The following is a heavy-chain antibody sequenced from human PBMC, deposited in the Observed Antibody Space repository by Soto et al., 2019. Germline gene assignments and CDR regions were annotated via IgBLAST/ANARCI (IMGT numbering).Heavy chain of an antibody. J-gene: IGHJ6*02. CDR2: INHSGST. CDR1: GGSFSGYD. CDR3: ARGALGYDFWSGSTYYGMDV. V-gene: IGHV4-34*01. Sequence: PSETLSLTCVVYGGSFSGYDWSWIRQSPGKGLEWIGEINHSGSTNSNPSLNSRVTVSVDTSKNQFSLKLSSVTAADTAVYYCARGALGYDFWSGSTYYGMDVWGQGTTVTVSS. D-gene: IGHD3-3*01.